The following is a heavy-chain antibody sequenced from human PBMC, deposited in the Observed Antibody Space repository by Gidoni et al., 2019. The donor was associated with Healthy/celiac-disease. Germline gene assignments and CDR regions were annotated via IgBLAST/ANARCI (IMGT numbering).Heavy chain of an antibody. Sequence: EVQLVESGGGLVQPGRSLRLSCAASGFTFDDYAMHWVRQAPGKGLEWVSGISWNSGSIGYADSVKGRFTTSRDNAKNSLYLQMNSLRAEDTALYYCAKGINYSSSRGGYFDYWGQGTLVTVSS. D-gene: IGHD6-13*01. CDR2: ISWNSGSI. J-gene: IGHJ4*02. CDR1: GFTFDDYA. V-gene: IGHV3-9*01. CDR3: AKGINYSSSRGGYFDY.